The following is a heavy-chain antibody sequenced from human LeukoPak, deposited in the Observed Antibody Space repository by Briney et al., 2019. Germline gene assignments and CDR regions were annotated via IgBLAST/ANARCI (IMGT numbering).Heavy chain of an antibody. CDR2: INPGSGFT. Sequence: ASVKVSCKTSGYKFIDDYIHWVRQAPGQGLVAMGWINPGSGFTNYAQNFEGRVTMTRDTSISTAYLEVRRLRSDDTAVYYCAPTSEAYTSNRKVWGQGTLVIVSS. J-gene: IGHJ4*02. CDR3: APTSEAYTSNRKV. D-gene: IGHD3-16*01. V-gene: IGHV1-2*02. CDR1: GYKFIDDY.